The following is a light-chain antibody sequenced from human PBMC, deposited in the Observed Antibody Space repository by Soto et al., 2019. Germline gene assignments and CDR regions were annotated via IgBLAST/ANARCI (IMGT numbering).Light chain of an antibody. Sequence: QSALTQPPSASGSPGQSVTISCTGTSSDVGGYDFVSWFQQHPGKAPKLIIFEVTKRPSGVPDRFSGSKSGNTASLTVSGLQPEDEADYYCSSYAGSDNLRVFGGGTKVTVL. J-gene: IGLJ2*01. CDR3: SSYAGSDNLRV. CDR2: EVT. V-gene: IGLV2-8*01. CDR1: SSDVGGYDF.